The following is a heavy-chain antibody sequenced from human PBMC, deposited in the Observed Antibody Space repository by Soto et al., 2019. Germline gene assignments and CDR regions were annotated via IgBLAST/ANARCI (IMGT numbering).Heavy chain of an antibody. D-gene: IGHD3-22*01. V-gene: IGHV3-7*01. CDR2: IKQDGSEK. Sequence: EVQLVESGGGLVQPGGSLRLSCAASGFTFSTYWMHWVRQAPGKGLEWVANIKQDGSEKHYVGSVKGRFTISRDNAKNSLNLQMNTLRVEDTAVYYCTRGAPASGYLSDYWGQGTLVTVSS. CDR1: GFTFSTYW. J-gene: IGHJ4*02. CDR3: TRGAPASGYLSDY.